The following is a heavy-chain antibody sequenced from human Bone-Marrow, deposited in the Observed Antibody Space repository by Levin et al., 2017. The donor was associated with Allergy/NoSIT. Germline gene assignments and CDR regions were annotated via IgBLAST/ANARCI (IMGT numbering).Heavy chain of an antibody. V-gene: IGHV3-7*01. D-gene: IGHD2-15*01. Sequence: GGSLRLSCAASGFTFSNYWMTWVRQAPGKGLEWVANIKRDGSEIHYVDSVKGRFTISRDNANNSLYLQMRDLRVEDTAVYYCTTGTILSPVVADYWGQGTLVTVS. CDR3: TTGTILSPVVADY. CDR1: GFTFSNYW. CDR2: IKRDGSEI. J-gene: IGHJ4*02.